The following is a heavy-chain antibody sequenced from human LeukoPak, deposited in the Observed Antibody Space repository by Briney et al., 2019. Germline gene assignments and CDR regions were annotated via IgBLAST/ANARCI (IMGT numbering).Heavy chain of an antibody. CDR1: GGTFSSYA. CDR3: ARETTEGPGSRSRFDY. D-gene: IGHD3-10*01. V-gene: IGHV1-2*02. CDR2: IDPKSGGT. J-gene: IGHJ4*02. Sequence: LGASVTVSCAASGGTFSSYAISWVRQAPGQGLEWMGWIDPKSGGTNFAQKFQGGVTMTSDTSITTAYVELSSLRFDDTAVYYCARETTEGPGSRSRFDYWGQGTLVTVSS.